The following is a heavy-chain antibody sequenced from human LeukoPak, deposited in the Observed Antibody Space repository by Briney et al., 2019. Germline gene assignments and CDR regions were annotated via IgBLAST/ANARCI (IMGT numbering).Heavy chain of an antibody. CDR3: ARVGGNTAMVFYYFDY. J-gene: IGHJ4*02. CDR1: GYTFTGYY. Sequence: ASVKVSCKASGYTFTGYYMHWVRQAPGQGLEWMGWINPNSGGTNYAQKFQGRVTMTRDTSISTAYMELSRLRSDDTAVYYCARVGGNTAMVFYYFDYWGQGTLVTVSS. D-gene: IGHD5-18*01. V-gene: IGHV1-2*02. CDR2: INPNSGGT.